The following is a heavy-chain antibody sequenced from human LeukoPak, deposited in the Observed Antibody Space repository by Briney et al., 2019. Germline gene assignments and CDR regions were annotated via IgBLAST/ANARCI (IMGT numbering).Heavy chain of an antibody. D-gene: IGHD6-13*01. CDR1: GGSISTYY. CDR3: AREEIAAAGNWFNP. V-gene: IGHV4-59*01. Sequence: PSETLSLTCTVSGGSISTYYWSWIRQPPGKGLEWIGYIYNSGSTNYNPSLKSRVTISVDTSKNQFSLKLSSVTAADTAVYYCAREEIAAAGNWFNPWGQGTLVTVSS. J-gene: IGHJ5*02. CDR2: IYNSGST.